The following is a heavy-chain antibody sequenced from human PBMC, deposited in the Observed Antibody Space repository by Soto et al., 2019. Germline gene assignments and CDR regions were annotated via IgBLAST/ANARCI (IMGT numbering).Heavy chain of an antibody. Sequence: EAQLVESGGGLVQPGGSLRLSCAASGFTFSTYWMNWVRQAPGMGLEWLAIIRQDGTETHYVDSVKGRFTISRDNTKNSLFLQMNNLRADDPAVYYCVGGAVWELDYWGQGTLVTVSS. CDR2: IRQDGTET. J-gene: IGHJ4*02. V-gene: IGHV3-7*03. CDR1: GFTFSTYW. D-gene: IGHD1-26*01. CDR3: VGGAVWELDY.